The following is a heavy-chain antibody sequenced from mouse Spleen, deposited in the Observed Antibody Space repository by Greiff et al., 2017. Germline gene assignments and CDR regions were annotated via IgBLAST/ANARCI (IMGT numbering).Heavy chain of an antibody. CDR3: ARDPEIYYDSGFAY. CDR1: GFTFSDYY. V-gene: IGHV5-4*02. D-gene: IGHD2-4*01. J-gene: IGHJ3*01. CDR2: ISDGGSYT. Sequence: EVQLVESGGGLVKPGGSLKLSCAASGFTFSDYYMYWVRQTPEKRLEWVATISDGGSYTYYPDSVKGRFTISRDNAKNNLYLQMSSLKSEDTAMYYCARDPEIYYDSGFAYWGQGTLVTVSA.